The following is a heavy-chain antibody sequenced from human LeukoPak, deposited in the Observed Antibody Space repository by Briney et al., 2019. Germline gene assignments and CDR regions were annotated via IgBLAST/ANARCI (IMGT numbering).Heavy chain of an antibody. D-gene: IGHD6-19*01. V-gene: IGHV4-34*01. J-gene: IGHJ4*02. CDR3: TTLRGSSGWYDY. CDR1: GGSFSGYY. Sequence: SETLSLTCAVYGGSFSGYYWSWIRQPPGKGLEWIGEINHSGSTNYNPSLKSRVTISVDTSKNQFSPKLRSVNAADTAVYYCTTLRGSSGWYDYWGQGTLVTVSS. CDR2: INHSGST.